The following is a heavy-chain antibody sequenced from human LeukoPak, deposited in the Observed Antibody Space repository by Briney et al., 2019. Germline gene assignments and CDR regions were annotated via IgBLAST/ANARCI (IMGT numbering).Heavy chain of an antibody. D-gene: IGHD3-22*01. Sequence: ASVKVSCKASGYTFTGYYMHWVRQAPGQGLEWMGWINPNSGGTNYAQKFQGRVTMTRDTSISTAYMELSRLRSDDTAVYYCARAACYYDSSGPWYFDYWGQGTLVTVSS. V-gene: IGHV1-2*02. J-gene: IGHJ4*02. CDR3: ARAACYYDSSGPWYFDY. CDR1: GYTFTGYY. CDR2: INPNSGGT.